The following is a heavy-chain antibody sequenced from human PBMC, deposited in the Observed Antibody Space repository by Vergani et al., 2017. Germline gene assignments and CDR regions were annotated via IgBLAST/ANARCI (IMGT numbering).Heavy chain of an antibody. V-gene: IGHV3-23*01. D-gene: IGHD3-3*01. CDR3: VKDAWSDENLFDS. CDR2: LTGGGGST. J-gene: IGHJ5*01. Sequence: EVQLLESGGSLKQPGGSVRLSCAASGFTFSTYAMHWVRQAPGKGLEWVSALTGGGGSTYYADSFKGRFIISRDNSRDTLYLQMISLRPEDTATYYCVKDAWSDENLFDSWGQGTLVTVSS. CDR1: GFTFSTYA.